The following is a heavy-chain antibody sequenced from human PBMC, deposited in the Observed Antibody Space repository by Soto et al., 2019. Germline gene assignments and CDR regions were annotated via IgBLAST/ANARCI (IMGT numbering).Heavy chain of an antibody. D-gene: IGHD4-17*01. J-gene: IGHJ4*02. CDR1: GFTFSSYA. Sequence: GGSLRLSCAASGFTFSSYAMSWVRQAPGKGLEWVSAISGSGGSTYYADSVKGRFTISRDNSKNTLYLQMNSLRAEDTAVYYCAKDQTYGDSAPSSDYWGQGTLVTVSS. CDR2: ISGSGGST. CDR3: AKDQTYGDSAPSSDY. V-gene: IGHV3-23*01.